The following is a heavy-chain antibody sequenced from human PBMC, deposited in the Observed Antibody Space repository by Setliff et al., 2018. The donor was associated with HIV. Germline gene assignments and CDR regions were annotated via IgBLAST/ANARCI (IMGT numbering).Heavy chain of an antibody. CDR3: ATKVYCTNGVCLDAFDI. CDR1: GYTFTSYD. J-gene: IGHJ3*02. D-gene: IGHD2-8*01. CDR2: MNPDSGNT. Sequence: ASVKVSCKASGYTFTSYDINWVRQATGQGLEWMGWMNPDSGNTGYAQKFQGRVTMTRDTSISAAYMELSRLRSDDTAMYYCATKVYCTNGVCLDAFDIWGQGTKVTVSS. V-gene: IGHV1-8*02.